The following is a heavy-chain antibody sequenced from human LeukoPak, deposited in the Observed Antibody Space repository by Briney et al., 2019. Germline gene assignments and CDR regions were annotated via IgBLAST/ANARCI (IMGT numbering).Heavy chain of an antibody. CDR2: IYYSGST. J-gene: IGHJ4*02. CDR1: GGSFSGYY. Sequence: SETLSLTCAVYGGSFSGYYWSWIRQHPGKGLEWIGYIYYSGSTYYNPSLKSRVTISVDTSKNQFSLKLSSVTAADTAVYYCARAPYYYDSSGWLDYWGQGTLVTVSS. CDR3: ARAPYYYDSSGWLDY. V-gene: IGHV4-31*11. D-gene: IGHD3-22*01.